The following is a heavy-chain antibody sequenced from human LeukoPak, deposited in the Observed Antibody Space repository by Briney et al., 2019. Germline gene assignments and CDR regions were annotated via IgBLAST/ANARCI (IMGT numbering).Heavy chain of an antibody. D-gene: IGHD5-24*01. Sequence: SETLSLTCTVSGVSISSSHYYWSWIRQHPGQGLEWIGYIYYSGSTHYNPSLKSRVTMSVDTSKNQFSLKLSSVTAADTAVYYCAGRDGYNYYGYWGQGTLVTVSS. CDR3: AGRDGYNYYGY. J-gene: IGHJ4*02. CDR1: GVSISSSHYY. V-gene: IGHV4-31*03. CDR2: IYYSGST.